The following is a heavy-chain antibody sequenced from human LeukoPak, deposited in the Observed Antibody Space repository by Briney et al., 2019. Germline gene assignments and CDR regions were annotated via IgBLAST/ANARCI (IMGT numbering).Heavy chain of an antibody. CDR3: AKDRSSGPHYYYGMDV. D-gene: IGHD3-22*01. CDR2: VSYLGDDQ. J-gene: IGHJ6*02. Sequence: GRSLRLSCAAYGLTFSSYGIHWVRQSPGKGLEWVAVVSYLGDDQFYAESVKGRFTISRDNSKKTVFLQMNSLGGEDTAIYYCAKDRSSGPHYYYGMDVWGRGTTVIVSS. V-gene: IGHV3-30*18. CDR1: GLTFSSYG.